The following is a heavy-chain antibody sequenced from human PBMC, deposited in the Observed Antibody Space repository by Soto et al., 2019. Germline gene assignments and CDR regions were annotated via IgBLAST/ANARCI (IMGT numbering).Heavy chain of an antibody. J-gene: IGHJ2*01. CDR2: LSGSGESA. CDR1: GFTFSSYA. Sequence: GGSLRLSCATSGFTFSSYAMSWVRQAPGKGLEWVSGLSGSGESAYYADSVKGRFTVSRDNSKNMLYLRINSVRAEDTALYYCAKDPEHLPYWYFDLWGRGTRVTVSS. CDR3: AKDPEHLPYWYFDL. V-gene: IGHV3-23*01.